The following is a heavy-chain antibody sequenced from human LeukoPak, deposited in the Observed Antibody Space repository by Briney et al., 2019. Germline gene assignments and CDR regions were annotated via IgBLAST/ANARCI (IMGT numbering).Heavy chain of an antibody. D-gene: IGHD2-2*02. J-gene: IGHJ4*02. CDR1: GFTFSSYE. CDR3: AKFRVGGYCSSTSCYTYFDY. V-gene: IGHV3-23*01. CDR2: ISGSDGST. Sequence: GGSLRLSCAASGFTFSSYEMNWVRQAPGKGLEWVSAISGSDGSTYYADSVKGRFTISRDNSKNTLYLQMNSLRAEDTAVYYCAKFRVGGYCSSTSCYTYFDYWGQGTLVTVSS.